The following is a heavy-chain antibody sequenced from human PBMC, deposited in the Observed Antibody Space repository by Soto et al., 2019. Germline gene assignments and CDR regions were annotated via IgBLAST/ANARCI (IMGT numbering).Heavy chain of an antibody. Sequence: QVQLVQSGAEVKKPGASVKVSCKASGYSFTRHDINWVRQAPGQGLEWMGWINPSSGNTGYAQRFLGRLTMTTDTSTSTAYMELSGLKSEDTAIYYCAREGILCSVVIVFYGMDGWGQGTTVTVPS. CDR3: AREGILCSVVIVFYGMDG. CDR1: GYSFTRHD. D-gene: IGHD2-15*01. J-gene: IGHJ6*02. V-gene: IGHV1-8*01. CDR2: INPSSGNT.